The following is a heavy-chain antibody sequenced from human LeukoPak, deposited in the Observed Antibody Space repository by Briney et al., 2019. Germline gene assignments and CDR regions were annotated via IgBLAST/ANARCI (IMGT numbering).Heavy chain of an antibody. CDR2: ISSSSSTI. Sequence: GGSLRLSCAASGFAFGSYAMCWVRQAPGKGLEWVSYISSSSSTIYYADSVKGRFTISRDNSKNTLYLQMNSLRAEDTAVYYCAKDMVRGVISYWGQGTLVTVSS. CDR1: GFAFGSYA. D-gene: IGHD3-10*01. V-gene: IGHV3-23*01. J-gene: IGHJ4*02. CDR3: AKDMVRGVISY.